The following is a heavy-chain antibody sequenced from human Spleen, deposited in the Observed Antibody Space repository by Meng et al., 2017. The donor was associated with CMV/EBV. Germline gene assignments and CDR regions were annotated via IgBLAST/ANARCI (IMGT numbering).Heavy chain of an antibody. V-gene: IGHV3-23*01. CDR3: AKAPGLSRSSYFDL. CDR1: EFTFANFA. J-gene: IGHJ4*02. D-gene: IGHD6-6*01. CDR2: ISGNGRST. Sequence: GESLKISCEASEFTFANFAMGWVRQHPGTGLDWVSGISGNGRSTYTADSVKGRFTISRDNSDNTLYLQMNSLRAQDTAVYYCAKAPGLSRSSYFDLWGRGTLVTVSS.